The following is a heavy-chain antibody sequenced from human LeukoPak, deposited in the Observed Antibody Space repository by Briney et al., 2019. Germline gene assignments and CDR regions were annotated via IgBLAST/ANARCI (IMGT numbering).Heavy chain of an antibody. V-gene: IGHV1-18*01. Sequence: ASVKVSCKASGYTFTSYGISWVRQAPGQGLEWMGWISAYNGNTNYAQKFQGRVTMTRDTSISTAYMELSRLRSDDTAVYYCARDCSSTSCYSYWGQGTLVTVSS. CDR2: ISAYNGNT. CDR3: ARDCSSTSCYSY. CDR1: GYTFTSYG. J-gene: IGHJ4*02. D-gene: IGHD2-2*02.